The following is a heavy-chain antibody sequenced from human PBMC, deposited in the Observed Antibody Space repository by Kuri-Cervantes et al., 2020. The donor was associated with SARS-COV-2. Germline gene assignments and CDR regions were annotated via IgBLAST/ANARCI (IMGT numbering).Heavy chain of an antibody. CDR1: GGSISTYY. V-gene: IGHV4-59*01. J-gene: IGHJ4*02. CDR2: IYYSGST. CDR3: ARVSRETTGFHY. D-gene: IGHD5-24*01. Sequence: SETLSLTCTVSGGSISTYYWSWIRQPPGKGLEWIGYIYYSGSTNYNPSLKSRVTISVNTSKKLVSLMLSSVTAADTALYYCARVSRETTGFHYWGQGTLVTVSS.